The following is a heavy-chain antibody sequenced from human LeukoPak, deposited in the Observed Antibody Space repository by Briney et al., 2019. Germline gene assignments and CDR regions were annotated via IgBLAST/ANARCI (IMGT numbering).Heavy chain of an antibody. CDR1: GGSISSYY. D-gene: IGHD1-1*01. V-gene: IGHV4-59*01. Sequence: SETLSLTCTVSGGSISSYYWSWIRQPPGKGLEWIGYIYYSGSTNYNPSLKSRVTISVDTSKNQFSLKLSSVTAADTAVYYCARDPWNGSDNWFDPWGQGTLVTVSS. CDR3: ARDPWNGSDNWFDP. CDR2: IYYSGST. J-gene: IGHJ5*02.